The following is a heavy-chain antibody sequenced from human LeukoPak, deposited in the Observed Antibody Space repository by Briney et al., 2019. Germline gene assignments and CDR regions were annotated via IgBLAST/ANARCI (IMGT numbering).Heavy chain of an antibody. V-gene: IGHV4-31*03. Sequence: SQTLSLTCTVSGGSISSGGYYWSWIRQHPGKGLEWIGYIYYSGSTYYNPSLKSRVTISVDTSKNQFSLKLSSVTAADTAVYYCASEHRGLSTFDIWGQGTMVTVSS. D-gene: IGHD3-16*02. CDR1: GGSISSGGYY. J-gene: IGHJ3*02. CDR2: IYYSGST. CDR3: ASEHRGLSTFDI.